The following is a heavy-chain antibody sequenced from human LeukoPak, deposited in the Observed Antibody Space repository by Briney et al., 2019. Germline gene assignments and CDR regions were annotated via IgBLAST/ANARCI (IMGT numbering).Heavy chain of an antibody. V-gene: IGHV3-66*01. CDR2: IYSGGST. D-gene: IGHD6-13*01. CDR1: GFTVSSNY. Sequence: PGGSLRLSCAASGFTVSSNYMSWVRQAPGKGLEWVSVIYSGGSTYYADSVKGRFTISRDNSKNTLYLQMNSLRAEDTAVYYCAKDLGIAAAGRTDYFDYWGQGTLVTVSS. CDR3: AKDLGIAAAGRTDYFDY. J-gene: IGHJ4*02.